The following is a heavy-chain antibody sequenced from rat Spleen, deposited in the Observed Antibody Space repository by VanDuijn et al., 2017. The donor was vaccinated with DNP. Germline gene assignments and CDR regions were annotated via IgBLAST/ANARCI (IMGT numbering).Heavy chain of an antibody. CDR2: IRYVGGST. Sequence: EVQLVESGGGLVQPGRSLKLFCAASGFTFSDYYMAWIRQAPTKGLEWVAYIRYVGGSTKYGDSVKGRFTISRDNAKNTLYLQMNSLRSEDMATYYCARWNSGHFDYWGQGVMVPVSS. CDR1: GFTFSDYY. CDR3: ARWNSGHFDY. J-gene: IGHJ2*01. V-gene: IGHV5-22*01. D-gene: IGHD4-3*01.